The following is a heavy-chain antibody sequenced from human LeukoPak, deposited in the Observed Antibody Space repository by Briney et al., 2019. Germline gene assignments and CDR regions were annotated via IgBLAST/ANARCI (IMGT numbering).Heavy chain of an antibody. CDR1: GGSISSSSYY. D-gene: IGHD4-17*01. CDR3: SRRVQNGDLYFDY. J-gene: IGHJ4*02. CDR2: IYYSGST. Sequence: SETLSLICTVSGGSISSSSYYWGWIPQPPGTRLEWIGSIYYSGSTYYNPSLKSRVTISVDTSTNQFPLKLSSVTAADTAVYYCSRRVQNGDLYFDYWGPGTLVTVSS. V-gene: IGHV4-39*01.